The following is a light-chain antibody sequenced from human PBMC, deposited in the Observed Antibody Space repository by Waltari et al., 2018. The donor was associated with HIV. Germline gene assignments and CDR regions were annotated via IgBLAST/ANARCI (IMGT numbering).Light chain of an antibody. V-gene: IGLV2-23*02. CDR1: SSDVGSYNL. J-gene: IGLJ1*01. CDR2: GVS. Sequence: QSALTQPASVSGSPGQSITIPCTGTSSDVGSYNLASWYQQHPGKAPKLMIYGVSKRPSGVSKRFSGSKSGNTASLTIAGLQAEDEADYYCCSYAGSSTFEVFGTGTKVTVL. CDR3: CSYAGSSTFEV.